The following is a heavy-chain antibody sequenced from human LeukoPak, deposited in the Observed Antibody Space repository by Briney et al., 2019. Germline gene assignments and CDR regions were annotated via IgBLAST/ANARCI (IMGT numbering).Heavy chain of an antibody. J-gene: IGHJ4*02. CDR1: GVSISSYY. V-gene: IGHV4-59*12. CDR2: IYYSGST. CDR3: ASNRYYYDSSGSIGAFDF. Sequence: SETLSLTCTVSGVSISSYYWSWIRQPPGKRLEWIGNIYYSGSTDYNPSLRSRVSMSVDTSKNQFSLKLTSVTAADTAVYYCASNRYYYDSSGSIGAFDFWGQGTLVTVSS. D-gene: IGHD3-22*01.